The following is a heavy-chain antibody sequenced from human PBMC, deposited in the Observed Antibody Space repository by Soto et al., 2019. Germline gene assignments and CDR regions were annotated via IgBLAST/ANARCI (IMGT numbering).Heavy chain of an antibody. V-gene: IGHV3-21*01. CDR1: GFTFSDSY. Sequence: GGSLRLSCEASGFTFSDSYMSWVRQSPGKGLEWVSSIASSGSHRYYTDSVKGRFTISRDNAKNSLYMQMNSLRAEDTAVYYCASLGITGTAAPYYYNLDVWGQGTTVTVSS. CDR2: IASSGSHR. D-gene: IGHD1-7*01. J-gene: IGHJ6*02. CDR3: ASLGITGTAAPYYYNLDV.